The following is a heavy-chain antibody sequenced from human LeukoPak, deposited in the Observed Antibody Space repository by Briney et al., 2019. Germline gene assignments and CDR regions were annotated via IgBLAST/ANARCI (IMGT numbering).Heavy chain of an antibody. J-gene: IGHJ4*02. CDR3: VRGLYDSSGYYIDY. Sequence: AXVKVSCKASGYTFTSYDINWVRQAAGQGLEWMGWMNPNSGNTVYAQKFQGRVTMTRNNSISTAYMELSSLRSEDTAVYYCVRGLYDSSGYYIDYWGQGTLVTVSS. V-gene: IGHV1-8*01. CDR2: MNPNSGNT. CDR1: GYTFTSYD. D-gene: IGHD3-22*01.